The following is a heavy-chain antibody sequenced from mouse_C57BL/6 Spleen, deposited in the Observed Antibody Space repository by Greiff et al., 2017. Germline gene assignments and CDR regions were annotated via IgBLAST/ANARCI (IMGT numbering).Heavy chain of an antibody. CDR2: IWSGGST. CDR3: ARGNYYGVDAMDY. CDR1: GFSLTSYG. Sequence: VKLVESGPGLVQPSQSLSITCTVSGFSLTSYGVHWVRQSPGKGLEWLGVIWSGGSTDYNAAFISRLSISKDNSKSQVFFKMNSLQADDTAIYYCARGNYYGVDAMDYWGQGTSVTVSS. V-gene: IGHV2-2*01. J-gene: IGHJ4*01. D-gene: IGHD1-1*01.